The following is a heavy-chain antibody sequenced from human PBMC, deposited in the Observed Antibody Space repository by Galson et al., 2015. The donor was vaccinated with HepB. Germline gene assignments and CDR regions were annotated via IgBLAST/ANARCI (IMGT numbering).Heavy chain of an antibody. CDR1: GYTFSNYG. J-gene: IGHJ5*02. CDR3: ARDHMVTTKNWFDP. V-gene: IGHV1-18*01. D-gene: IGHD2-21*02. Sequence: SVKVSCKASGYTFSNYGLNWVRQAPGQGLEWMGWINIYKGYTTYAQKFQGRVTMTRDTSTGTAYMVLRSLRSDDTAVYYCARDHMVTTKNWFDPWGQGTLVTVSS. CDR2: INIYKGYT.